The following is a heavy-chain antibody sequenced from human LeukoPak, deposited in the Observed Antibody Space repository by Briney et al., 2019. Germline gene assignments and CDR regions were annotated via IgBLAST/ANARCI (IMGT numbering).Heavy chain of an antibody. D-gene: IGHD4-11*01. CDR2: IYYSGST. J-gene: IGHJ4*02. V-gene: IGHV4-39*01. CDR3: ARHPAYYSNYNFDY. CDR1: GGSISSSSYY. Sequence: SETLSLTCTVSGGSISSSSYYWGWIRQPPGKGLEWIGSIYYSGSTHYNPSLKSRVTISVDTSKNQFSLKLSSVTAADTAVYYCARHPAYYSNYNFDYWGQGTLVTVSS.